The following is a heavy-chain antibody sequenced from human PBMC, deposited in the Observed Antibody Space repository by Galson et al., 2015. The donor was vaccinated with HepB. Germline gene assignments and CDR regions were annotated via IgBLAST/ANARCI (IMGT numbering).Heavy chain of an antibody. CDR3: ARGFTTVTTPGPGY. CDR1: GFTVSSNY. Sequence: SLRLSCAASGFTVSSNYMSWVRQAPGKGLEWVSVIYSGGSTYYADSVKGRFTISRDNSKNTLYLQMNSLRAEDTAVYYCARGFTTVTTPGPGYWGQGTLVTVSS. CDR2: IYSGGST. V-gene: IGHV3-66*02. J-gene: IGHJ4*02. D-gene: IGHD4-17*01.